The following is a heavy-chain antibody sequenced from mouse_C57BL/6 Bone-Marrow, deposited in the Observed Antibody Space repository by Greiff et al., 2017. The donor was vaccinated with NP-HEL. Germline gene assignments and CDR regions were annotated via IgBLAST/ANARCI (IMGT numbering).Heavy chain of an antibody. D-gene: IGHD1-1*01. CDR1: GYAFTNYL. CDR2: INPGSGGT. CDR3: ARCGFQFITTVVGLDY. J-gene: IGHJ2*01. V-gene: IGHV1-54*01. Sequence: QVQLQQSGAELVRPGTSVKVSCKASGYAFTNYLIEWVKQRPGQGLEWIGVINPGSGGTNYNEKFKGKATLTADKSSSTAYMQLSSLTSEDSAVDFCARCGFQFITTVVGLDYWGQGTTLTVSS.